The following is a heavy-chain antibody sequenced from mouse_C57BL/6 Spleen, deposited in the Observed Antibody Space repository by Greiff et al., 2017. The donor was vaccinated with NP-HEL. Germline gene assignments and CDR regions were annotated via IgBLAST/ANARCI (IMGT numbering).Heavy chain of an antibody. Sequence: QVQLKESGAELVRPGASVTLSCKASGYTFTDYEMHWVKQTPVHGLEWIGAIDPETGGTAYNQKFKGKAILTADKSSSTAYMELRSLTSEDSAVYYCTRWATVWYFDVWGTGTTVTVSS. CDR1: GYTFTDYE. CDR3: TRWATVWYFDV. J-gene: IGHJ1*03. D-gene: IGHD1-1*01. CDR2: IDPETGGT. V-gene: IGHV1-15*01.